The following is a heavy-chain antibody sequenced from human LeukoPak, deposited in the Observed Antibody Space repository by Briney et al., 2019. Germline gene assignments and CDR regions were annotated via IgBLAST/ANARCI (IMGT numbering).Heavy chain of an antibody. CDR3: AKAAYGSESYYDPFDY. CDR2: ISSSGSTI. D-gene: IGHD3-10*01. Sequence: GGSLRLSCAASGFTFSSYEMNWVRQAPGKGLEWVSYISSSGSTIYYADSVKGRFTISRDNSKNTLYLQMNSLRAEDTAVYYCAKAAYGSESYYDPFDYWGQGTLVTVSS. V-gene: IGHV3-48*03. CDR1: GFTFSSYE. J-gene: IGHJ4*02.